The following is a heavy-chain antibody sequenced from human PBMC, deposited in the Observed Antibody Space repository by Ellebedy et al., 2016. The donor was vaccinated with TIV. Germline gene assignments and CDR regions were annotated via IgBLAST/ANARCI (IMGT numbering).Heavy chain of an antibody. CDR3: AGGYDSHGFDI. V-gene: IGHV3-11*01. CDR2: FGASGTII. D-gene: IGHD2-2*01. Sequence: GESLKISCAASGFTFRDYYMSWIRQAPGKGLEWVAYFGASGTIIYNADSVKGRFTISRDNAKNSLCLQMSSLRVEDTAVYYCAGGYDSHGFDIWGQGTMVTVSS. J-gene: IGHJ3*02. CDR1: GFTFRDYY.